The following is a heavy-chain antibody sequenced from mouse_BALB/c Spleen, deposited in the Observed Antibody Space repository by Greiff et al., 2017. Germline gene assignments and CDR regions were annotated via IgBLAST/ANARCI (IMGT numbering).Heavy chain of an antibody. Sequence: VQLKESGPGLVKPSQSLSLTCTVTGYSITSDYAWNWIRQFPGNKLEWMGYISYSGSTSYNPSLKSRISITRDTSKNQCFLQLNSVTTEDTATYYCARRGYYGPTGYFEVWGAGTTVTVSS. CDR3: ARRGYYGPTGYFEV. J-gene: IGHJ1*01. V-gene: IGHV3-2*02. CDR1: GYSITSDYA. CDR2: ISYSGST. D-gene: IGHD1-1*01.